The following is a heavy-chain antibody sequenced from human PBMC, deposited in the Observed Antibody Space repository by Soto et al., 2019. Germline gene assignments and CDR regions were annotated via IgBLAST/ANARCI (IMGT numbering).Heavy chain of an antibody. CDR2: IRKRGDFM. V-gene: IGHV3-48*02. D-gene: IGHD3-16*01. CDR3: ARQFYTFVTPFDY. J-gene: IGHJ4*02. CDR1: VFTFSSYA. Sequence: VQLVESGGGLVQPGRSLRVSCAASVFTFSSYAMNWVRQTPGKGLEWVSHIRKRGDFMYYADSVKGRFTIARDNAESSLPLQMNGLTYEDTSVYYCARQFYTFVTPFDYWGQGALVSVSS.